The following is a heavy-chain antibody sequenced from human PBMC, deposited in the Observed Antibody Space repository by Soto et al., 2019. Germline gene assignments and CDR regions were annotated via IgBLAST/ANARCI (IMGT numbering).Heavy chain of an antibody. CDR3: ASPTIRDHSAFDI. J-gene: IGHJ3*02. Sequence: QVQLVESGGGVVQPGRSLRLSCAASGFTFSSYAMRWVRQAPGKGLEWVAVISSDGSKKYYADSGKGRFTIFRDNSKNTLYLQMNSLRPEDTAVYYCASPTIRDHSAFDIWGQGTMVTVSS. CDR2: ISSDGSKK. CDR1: GFTFSSYA. D-gene: IGHD5-18*01. V-gene: IGHV3-30-3*01.